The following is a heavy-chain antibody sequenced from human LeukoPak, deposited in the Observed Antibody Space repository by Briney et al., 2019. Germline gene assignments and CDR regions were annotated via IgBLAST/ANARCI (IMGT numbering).Heavy chain of an antibody. J-gene: IGHJ3*02. CDR3: ARGPPYYDSSGYYYGGTAFDI. Sequence: GGSLRLSCAACGFTFSSYDMHWVRQATGKGLEWVSAIGTAGDTYYPGSVKGQFTISRENAKNSLYLQMNSLRAGDTAVYYCARGPPYYDSSGYYYGGTAFDIWGQGTMVTVSS. CDR1: GFTFSSYD. V-gene: IGHV3-13*03. CDR2: IGTAGDT. D-gene: IGHD3-22*01.